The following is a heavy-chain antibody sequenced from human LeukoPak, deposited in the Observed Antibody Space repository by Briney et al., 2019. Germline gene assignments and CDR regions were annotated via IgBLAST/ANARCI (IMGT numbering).Heavy chain of an antibody. D-gene: IGHD3-22*01. CDR1: GFTFSSYA. CDR2: ISGSGGST. Sequence: PGGSLRLSCAASGFTFSSYAMSWVRQDPGKGLEWVSAISGSGGSTYYADSVKGRLTISRDNSKNTLYLQMSSLRAEDTAVYYCAKDHPKYYYDSSGYYSWGQGTLVTVSS. CDR3: AKDHPKYYYDSSGYYS. J-gene: IGHJ4*02. V-gene: IGHV3-23*01.